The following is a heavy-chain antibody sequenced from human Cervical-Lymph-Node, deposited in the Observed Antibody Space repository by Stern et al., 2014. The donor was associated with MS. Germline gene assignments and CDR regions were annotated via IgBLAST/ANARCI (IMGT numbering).Heavy chain of an antibody. CDR2: ISGSGGST. CDR3: AKARPGYSGYDPLGY. J-gene: IGHJ4*02. CDR1: GFTLSSYA. Sequence: VPLMQAGGGLVQPGGALGLSCGAPGFTLSSYAMGRVRPAPRERLEWVSAISGSGGSTYYADSVKGRFTISRDNYKNTLYLQMNSLRAEDTAVYYCAKARPGYSGYDPLGYWGQGTLVTVSS. V-gene: IGHV3-23*01. D-gene: IGHD5-12*01.